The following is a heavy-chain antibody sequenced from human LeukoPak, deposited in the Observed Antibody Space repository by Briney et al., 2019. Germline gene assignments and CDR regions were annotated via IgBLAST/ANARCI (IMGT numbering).Heavy chain of an antibody. V-gene: IGHV3-7*01. CDR2: IKYDESEK. CDR3: TRRLDD. Sequence: GAPRLSCAASGFSFNSDWMDWVRQAPGKGLEWVANIKYDESEKNHLDSVKGRFTISRGNAQNSLYLQMNGLRVEDTAVYYCTRRLDDWGQGTLVTVSS. CDR1: GFSFNSDW. J-gene: IGHJ4*02. D-gene: IGHD3-16*01.